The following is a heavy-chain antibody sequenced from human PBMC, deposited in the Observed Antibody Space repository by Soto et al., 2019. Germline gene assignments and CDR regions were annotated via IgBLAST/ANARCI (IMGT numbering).Heavy chain of an antibody. V-gene: IGHV3-23*01. CDR1: GFTFSSYA. CDR3: ATNLTTRRAGLFVFAI. J-gene: IGHJ3*02. CDR2: ISGSGGST. Sequence: PGGSLRLSCAASGFTFSSYAMSWVRQAPGKGLEWVSAISGSGGSTYYADSVKGRFTISRDNSKNTLYLQMNSLRAEDTAVYYCATNLTTRRAGLFVFAIWGQGTMVLVSS. D-gene: IGHD3-22*01.